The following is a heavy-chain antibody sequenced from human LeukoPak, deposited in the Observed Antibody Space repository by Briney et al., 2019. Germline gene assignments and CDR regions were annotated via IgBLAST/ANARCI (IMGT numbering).Heavy chain of an antibody. CDR2: VYYSGST. Sequence: SETLSLTCTVSGGSISSHCWSWIRQPPRKGLEWIAYVYYSGSTNYNPSLKSRVTISVDKSKNQFSLKLSSVTAADTAVYYCARGVDCSDFAFDIWGQGTMVTVSS. D-gene: IGHD2-15*01. CDR1: GGSISSHC. CDR3: ARGVDCSDFAFDI. J-gene: IGHJ3*02. V-gene: IGHV4-59*11.